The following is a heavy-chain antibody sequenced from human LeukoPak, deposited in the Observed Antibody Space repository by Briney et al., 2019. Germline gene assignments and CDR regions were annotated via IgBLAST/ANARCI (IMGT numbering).Heavy chain of an antibody. CDR3: ARAGGWAREDYKGDAFDI. D-gene: IGHD6-19*01. Sequence: GASVKVSCKASGYIFTHFGISWVRQAPGQGLEWMGWISTYNGNTNYAQKLQGRVTMTTDTSTSTAYMELRSLRSDDTAVYYCARAGGWAREDYKGDAFDIWGQGTMVTVSS. J-gene: IGHJ3*02. CDR1: GYIFTHFG. V-gene: IGHV1-18*01. CDR2: ISTYNGNT.